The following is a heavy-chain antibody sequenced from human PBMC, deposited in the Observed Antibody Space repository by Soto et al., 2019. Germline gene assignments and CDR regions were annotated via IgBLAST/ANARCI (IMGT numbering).Heavy chain of an antibody. Sequence: PSETLSLTCAVYGGSFSGYSWTWIRQPPGTGLEWIGEINHTGSTNYNPSLKSRVTISVDTSKNQFSLKLTSVTAADTAVYYCARDKITGLCDYWGQGTLVTVSS. J-gene: IGHJ4*02. D-gene: IGHD2-8*02. CDR3: ARDKITGLCDY. CDR1: GGSFSGYS. CDR2: INHTGST. V-gene: IGHV4-34*01.